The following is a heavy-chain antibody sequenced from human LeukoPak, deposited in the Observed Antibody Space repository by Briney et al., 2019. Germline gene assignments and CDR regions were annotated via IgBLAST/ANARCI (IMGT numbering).Heavy chain of an antibody. V-gene: IGHV4-61*02. D-gene: IGHD3-16*01. J-gene: IGHJ6*03. Sequence: SKTLSLTCTVARGSISSGSYYWSWIRQPAGKGLEWIGRIYTSGSTNYNPSLKSRVTISVDTSKNQFSLKLSSVTAADTAVYYCARVDYVWGSSYYYYYYMDVWGKGTTVTVSS. CDR3: ARVDYVWGSSYYYYYYMDV. CDR2: IYTSGST. CDR1: RGSISSGSYY.